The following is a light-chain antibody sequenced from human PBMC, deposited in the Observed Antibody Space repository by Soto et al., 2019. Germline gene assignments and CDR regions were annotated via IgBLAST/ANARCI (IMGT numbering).Light chain of an antibody. CDR2: GAS. CDR1: QSVSSN. J-gene: IGKJ1*01. Sequence: EIVMPQSPAPLSVSPGERATLSCRASQSVSSNLAWYQQKPGQAPRLLIYGASTRATGIPARFSGRGSGTEFTLTITSLQSEDFAVYYCQQYNDWLWTFGQGTKVDI. V-gene: IGKV3-15*01. CDR3: QQYNDWLWT.